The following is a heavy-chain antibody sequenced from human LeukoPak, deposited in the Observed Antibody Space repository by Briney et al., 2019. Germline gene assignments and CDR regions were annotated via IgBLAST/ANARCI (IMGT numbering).Heavy chain of an antibody. Sequence: GGSLRLSCAASGFTVSSNYMSWVRQAPGKGLEWVSVIYSGGSTYYADSVKGRFTISRDNSKNTLYLQMNSLRAEDTAVYYCARSIGLSALDYWGQGTLVTVSS. CDR3: ARSIGLSALDY. J-gene: IGHJ4*02. CDR1: GFTVSSNY. V-gene: IGHV3-53*01. D-gene: IGHD2/OR15-2a*01. CDR2: IYSGGST.